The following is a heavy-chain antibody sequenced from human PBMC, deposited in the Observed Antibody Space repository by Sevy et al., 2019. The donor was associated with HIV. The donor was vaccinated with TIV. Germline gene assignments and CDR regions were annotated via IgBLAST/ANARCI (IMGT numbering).Heavy chain of an antibody. CDR1: GFTFSSYA. J-gene: IGHJ3*02. D-gene: IGHD1-26*01. CDR3: AKSGLVGATRRGAFDI. V-gene: IGHV3-23*01. CDR2: ISGSGGST. Sequence: GGSLRLSCAASGFTFSSYAMSWVRQAPGKGLEWVSAISGSGGSTYYAHSVKGRFTISRDNSKNTLYLQMNSLGAEDTAVDCGAKSGLVGATRRGAFDIWGQGTMVTVSS.